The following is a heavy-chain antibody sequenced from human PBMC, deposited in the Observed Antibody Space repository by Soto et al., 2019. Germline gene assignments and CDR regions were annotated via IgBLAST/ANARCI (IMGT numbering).Heavy chain of an antibody. J-gene: IGHJ3*02. V-gene: IGHV1-3*05. D-gene: IGHD3-16*01. CDR3: ARDDYYI. CDR2: INAGNGNR. Sequence: QVQLVQSGAEEKQPGASVKVSCKASGYTFTSYAMHWVRQAPGQRLEWMGWINAGNGNRKYSQKLQGRVTITRDTSASTAYMELSSLRSEDTAVYYCARDDYYIWGQGTMVTVSS. CDR1: GYTFTSYA.